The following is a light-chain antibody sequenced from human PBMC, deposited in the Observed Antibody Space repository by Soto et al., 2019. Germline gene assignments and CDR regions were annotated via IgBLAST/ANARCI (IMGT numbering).Light chain of an antibody. V-gene: IGKV1-33*01. J-gene: IGKJ2*02. CDR2: DAS. CDR3: QQYDNLPWT. CDR1: QDISNY. Sequence: DIQMTQSPSSLSASVGDRVTITCQASQDISNYLNWYQQKPGKAPKLLIYDASNLETGVPSRFSGSGSGTDFTFHISSLQPEDIETYYCQQYDNLPWTFGQGTKLEIK.